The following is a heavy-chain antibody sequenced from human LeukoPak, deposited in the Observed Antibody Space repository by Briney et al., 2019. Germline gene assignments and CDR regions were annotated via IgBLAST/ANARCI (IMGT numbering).Heavy chain of an antibody. D-gene: IGHD4-11*01. CDR2: ITSDGGST. V-gene: IGHV3-23*01. Sequence: GGSLRLSCAVSGFTFSSYAMSWVRQAPEKGLEWVSVITSDGGSTHYAASVKGRFTVTRDNSKNTLYLQMNSLRAEDTAVYYCAKGPNGDSNYFFDYWGQGTLVTVSS. J-gene: IGHJ4*02. CDR1: GFTFSSYA. CDR3: AKGPNGDSNYFFDY.